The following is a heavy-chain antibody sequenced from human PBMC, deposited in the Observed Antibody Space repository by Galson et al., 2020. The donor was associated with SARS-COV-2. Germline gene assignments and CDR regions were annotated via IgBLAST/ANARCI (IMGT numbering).Heavy chain of an antibody. CDR2: IWYDGSNK. D-gene: IGHD2-15*01. CDR3: AREVVAPYNWFDP. Sequence: SLRLSCAASGFTFSSYGMHWVRQAPGKGLEWVAVIWYDGSNKYYADSVKGRFTISRDNSKNTLYLQMNSLRAEDTAVYYCAREVVAPYNWFDPWGQGTLVTVSS. CDR1: GFTFSSYG. J-gene: IGHJ5*02. V-gene: IGHV3-33*01.